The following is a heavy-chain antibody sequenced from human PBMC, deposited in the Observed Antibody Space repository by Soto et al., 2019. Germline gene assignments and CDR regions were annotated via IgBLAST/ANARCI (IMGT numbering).Heavy chain of an antibody. CDR2: IYNNGRT. CDR3: VSVGYTHGLETFDY. V-gene: IGHV4-31*03. Sequence: QVHLQESGPGLVKPSQTLSLTCTVSGDSMTSDNFYWTRIRQHPRKGQEWVGHIYNNGRTYYNPPLENRLSLSVDTSMSLFSLSLPSVTVAVTFLYSCVSVGYTHGLETFDYLGQGTQVTVSS. J-gene: IGHJ4*02. CDR1: GDSMTSDNFY. D-gene: IGHD5-18*01.